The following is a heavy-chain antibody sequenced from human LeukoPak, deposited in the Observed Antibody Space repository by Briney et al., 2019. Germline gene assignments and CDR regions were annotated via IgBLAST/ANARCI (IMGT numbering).Heavy chain of an antibody. V-gene: IGHV1-18*01. CDR2: ISAYNGNT. D-gene: IGHD3-22*01. CDR1: GYTFTSYG. Sequence: ASVKVSCKASGYTFTSYGISWVRQAPGPGLEWMGWISAYNGNTNYAQKLQGRVTMTTDTSTSTAYMELRSLRSDDTAVYYCARGSYYYDSSGYNYWGQGTLVTGPS. CDR3: ARGSYYYDSSGYNY. J-gene: IGHJ4*02.